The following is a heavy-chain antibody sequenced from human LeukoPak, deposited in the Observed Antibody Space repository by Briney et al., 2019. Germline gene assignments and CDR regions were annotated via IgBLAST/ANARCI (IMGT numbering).Heavy chain of an antibody. CDR3: TRVQAGRAGLMDV. CDR2: IDPDGSTT. D-gene: IGHD6-13*01. V-gene: IGHV3-74*01. CDR1: GFTLSSYW. J-gene: IGHJ6*02. Sequence: PGGSLRLSCAASGFTLSSYWMHWVRQAPGEGLVWVSRIDPDGSTTNYADSVKGRLPTSRDNAKNTLYLQMNSLRAEDTALYYCTRVQAGRAGLMDVWGRGTTVTVSS.